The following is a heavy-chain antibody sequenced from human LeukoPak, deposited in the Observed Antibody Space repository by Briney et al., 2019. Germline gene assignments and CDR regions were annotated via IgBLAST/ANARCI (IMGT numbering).Heavy chain of an antibody. CDR3: AGTDSGYFHR. J-gene: IGHJ1*01. Sequence: GGSLRLSCAASGFAFSNYWMHWVRQAPGKGLVWVSRIKSDGSSTNYADSVKGRFTISRDNAKNTLYLQMNSLRAEDTAVYYCAGTDSGYFHRWGQGTLVTVSS. D-gene: IGHD1-26*01. CDR2: IKSDGSST. CDR1: GFAFSNYW. V-gene: IGHV3-74*01.